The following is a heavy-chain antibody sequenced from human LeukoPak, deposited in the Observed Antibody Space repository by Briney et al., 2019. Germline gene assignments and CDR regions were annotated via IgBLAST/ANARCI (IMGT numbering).Heavy chain of an antibody. D-gene: IGHD1-1*01. Sequence: PSETLSLTCTVSGGSISSGGYYWSWIRQHPGKGLEWIGYSYYSGSTYYNPSLKGRVTISVDTSKNQFSLKLSSVTAADTAVYYCARVGELEPFDYWGQGTLVTVSS. J-gene: IGHJ4*02. CDR1: GGSISSGGYY. V-gene: IGHV4-31*03. CDR3: ARVGELEPFDY. CDR2: SYYSGST.